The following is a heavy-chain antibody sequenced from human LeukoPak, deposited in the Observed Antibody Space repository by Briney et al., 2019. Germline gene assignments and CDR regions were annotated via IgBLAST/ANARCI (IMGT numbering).Heavy chain of an antibody. Sequence: PGGSLRLSCSASGFASSDYSLNWVRQAPGKGLEGVSYISVSGATVYYADSVKGRFTISRDNARNSLYLQMNSLRAEDTAVYYCARDSGSYYDRLDCWGQGTLVTVSS. V-gene: IGHV3-48*01. D-gene: IGHD3-22*01. CDR1: GFASSDYS. CDR3: ARDSGSYYDRLDC. J-gene: IGHJ4*02. CDR2: ISVSGATV.